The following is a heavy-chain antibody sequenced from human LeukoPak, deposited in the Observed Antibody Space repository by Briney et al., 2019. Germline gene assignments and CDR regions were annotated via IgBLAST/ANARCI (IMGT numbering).Heavy chain of an antibody. D-gene: IGHD5-12*01. CDR3: ARRYGGYTGWFDP. V-gene: IGHV1-69*04. J-gene: IGHJ5*02. CDR1: GGTFSSYA. CDR2: IIPILGIA. Sequence: ASVKVSCKASGGTFSSYAISWVRQAPGQGLEWMGRIIPILGIAKYAQKFQGRVTITADKSTSTAYMELSSLRSEDTAVYYCARRYGGYTGWFDPWGQGTLVTVSS.